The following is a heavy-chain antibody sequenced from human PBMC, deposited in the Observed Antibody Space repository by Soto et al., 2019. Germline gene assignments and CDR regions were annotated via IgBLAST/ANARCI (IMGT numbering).Heavy chain of an antibody. D-gene: IGHD3-9*01. Sequence: GESLKISCKGSGYSFTSYWISWVRQMPGKGLEWMGRIDPSDSYTNYSPSFQGHVTISADKSISTAYLQWSSLKASDTAMYYCARSKNYDTLTGPYNWFDPWGQGTPVTVSS. CDR3: ARSKNYDTLTGPYNWFDP. V-gene: IGHV5-10-1*01. J-gene: IGHJ5*02. CDR2: IDPSDSYT. CDR1: GYSFTSYW.